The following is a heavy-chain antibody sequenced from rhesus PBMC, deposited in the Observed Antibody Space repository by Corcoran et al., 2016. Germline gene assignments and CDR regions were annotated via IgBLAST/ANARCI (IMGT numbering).Heavy chain of an antibody. D-gene: IGHD4-23*01. CDR2: IYWNDNK. V-gene: IGHV2-95*01. Sequence: QVTLKESGPALVKPTQTLTLTCTLSGFSISASGTGVGWIRQPPGKALEFLANIYWNDNKYYSTSLKSRLTISKDTSKNQVILTMTNMDPVDTATYYCARLLYRNTVTTDAYWGQGVLVTVSS. CDR3: ARLLYRNTVTTDAY. CDR1: GFSISASGTG. J-gene: IGHJ4*01.